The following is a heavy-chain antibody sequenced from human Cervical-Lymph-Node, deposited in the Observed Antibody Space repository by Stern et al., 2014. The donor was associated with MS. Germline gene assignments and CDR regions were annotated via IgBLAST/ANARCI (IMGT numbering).Heavy chain of an antibody. CDR2: LVHSGST. J-gene: IGHJ4*02. Sequence: QVQLVESGSGLVKPSQTLSLTCAVSGGSISSGDYSWSWIRQPPGKSLEGIGYLVHSGSTYYNPSLKSRVSISVDRSKSQFSLKLSSVTAADTAMYYCARIFGGNFDTWGQGTLVTVSS. CDR3: ARIFGGNFDT. V-gene: IGHV4-30-2*01. D-gene: IGHD4-23*01. CDR1: GGSISSGDYS.